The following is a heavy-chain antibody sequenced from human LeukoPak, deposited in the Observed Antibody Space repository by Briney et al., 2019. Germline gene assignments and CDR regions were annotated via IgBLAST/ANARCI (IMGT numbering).Heavy chain of an antibody. J-gene: IGHJ3*02. Sequence: GASVKVSCKASGGTFSSYAISWVRQAPGQGLEWMGGIIPIFGTANYAQKFQGRVTITTDESTSTAYMELSSLRSEDTAVNYCARDGGGWRGAFDIWGQGTMVTVPS. CDR1: GGTFSSYA. D-gene: IGHD3-16*01. CDR3: ARDGGGWRGAFDI. V-gene: IGHV1-69*05. CDR2: IIPIFGTA.